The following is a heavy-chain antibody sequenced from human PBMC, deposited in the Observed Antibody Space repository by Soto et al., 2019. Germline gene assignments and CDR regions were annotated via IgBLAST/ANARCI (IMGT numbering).Heavy chain of an antibody. J-gene: IGHJ4*02. D-gene: IGHD6-13*01. V-gene: IGHV6-1*01. CDR2: TCYRSKWYN. CDR1: GDSVSSNSVA. CDR3: ARGASWAFDY. Sequence: SQTLSLTCAISGDSVSSNSVAWHRIRQSPSRGLEWLGRTCYRSKWYNDYAVSVKSRITITPDTSKNQFSLQLNSVTPEDTAVFYCARGASWAFDYWGQGILVTVSS.